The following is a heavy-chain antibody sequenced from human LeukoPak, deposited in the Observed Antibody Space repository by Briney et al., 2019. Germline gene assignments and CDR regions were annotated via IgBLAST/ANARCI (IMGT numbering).Heavy chain of an antibody. J-gene: IGHJ4*02. V-gene: IGHV1-2*02. CDR2: INPNSGDT. CDR3: AREEGFCRSSSCSAPFDY. D-gene: IGHD2-2*01. CDR1: GYTFTGYY. Sequence: PGASVKVSCKASGYTFTGYYMHWVRQAPGQGLELMGWINPNSGDTIYAQKFQGRVTMTRDTSISTAYMELSRLRSDDTAVYYCAREEGFCRSSSCSAPFDYWGQGTLVTVSS.